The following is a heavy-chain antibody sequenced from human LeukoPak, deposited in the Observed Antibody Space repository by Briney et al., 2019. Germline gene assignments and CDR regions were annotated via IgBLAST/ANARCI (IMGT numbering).Heavy chain of an antibody. CDR2: INHSGST. CDR3: ARGSPILLWFRPWGSFDY. Sequence: SETLSLTCAVYGGSFSGYYWSWIRQPPGKGLEWIGEINHSGSTNYNPSLKSRVTISVDTSKNQFSLKLSSVTAADTAVYYCARGSPILLWFRPWGSFDYWGQGTLVTVSS. CDR1: GGSFSGYY. J-gene: IGHJ4*02. D-gene: IGHD3-10*01. V-gene: IGHV4-34*01.